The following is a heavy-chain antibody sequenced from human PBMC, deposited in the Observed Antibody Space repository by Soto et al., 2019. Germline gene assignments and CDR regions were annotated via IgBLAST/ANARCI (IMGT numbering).Heavy chain of an antibody. J-gene: IGHJ4*02. D-gene: IGHD3-22*01. V-gene: IGHV4-34*01. CDR1: GGSFSGYY. CDR2: INHSGST. Sequence: QVQLQQWGAGLLKPSETLSLTCAVYGGSFSGYYWSWIRQPPGKGLEWIGEINHSGSTTYNPSLKSRVTISVDTSKNQFSLKLSSVTAADTDVYYCASGPRTMIVVGTPDYWGQGTLVTVSS. CDR3: ASGPRTMIVVGTPDY.